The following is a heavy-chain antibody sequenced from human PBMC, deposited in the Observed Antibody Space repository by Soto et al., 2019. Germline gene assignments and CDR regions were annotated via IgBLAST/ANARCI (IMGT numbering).Heavy chain of an antibody. V-gene: IGHV4-59*01. Sequence: QVQLQESGPGLVKPSETLSLTCTVSGDSISTYYWSWIWQPPGKGLEWIGYFRYSGNTNFDPSLKSRVPISVDTSKNQLSLRLTSVTAADTAVYYCARGRGLDTPGSYRHWGQGALVTVSS. CDR3: ARGRGLDTPGSYRH. CDR1: GDSISTYY. J-gene: IGHJ4*02. D-gene: IGHD3-16*02. CDR2: FRYSGNT.